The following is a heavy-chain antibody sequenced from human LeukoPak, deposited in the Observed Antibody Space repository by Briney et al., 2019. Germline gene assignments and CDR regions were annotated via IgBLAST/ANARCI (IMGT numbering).Heavy chain of an antibody. CDR3: AKERSGYIPFDY. CDR2: ISGSGGTT. V-gene: IGHV3-23*01. D-gene: IGHD5-18*01. CDR1: GXAFSNFA. J-gene: IGHJ4*02. Sequence: GGSLRLSWAASGXAFSNFAVSWVRQTPGKGLESVSEISGSGGTTYYADSVKGRFTISRDNSKNTLDLQMDSLRAEDTAVYYCAKERSGYIPFDYWGQGILVTVSS.